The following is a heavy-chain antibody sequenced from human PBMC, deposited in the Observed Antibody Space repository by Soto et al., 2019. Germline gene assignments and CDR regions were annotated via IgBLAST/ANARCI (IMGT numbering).Heavy chain of an antibody. J-gene: IGHJ4*02. D-gene: IGHD3-10*01. CDR1: GYTFTRYT. V-gene: IGHV1-3*04. Sequence: QVHLVQSGAEVKKPGASVKVSCRASGYTFTRYTMHWVRQAPGQRLEWMGWINTGNANTKYTQKFQGRVTITRDASASTAYMELTSLRSEDTAVDYCARGNHYWGQGTLVTVSS. CDR3: ARGNHY. CDR2: INTGNANT.